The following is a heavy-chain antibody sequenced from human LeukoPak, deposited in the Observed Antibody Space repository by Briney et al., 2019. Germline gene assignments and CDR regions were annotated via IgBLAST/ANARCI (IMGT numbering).Heavy chain of an antibody. V-gene: IGHV3-23*01. Sequence: DSVKGRFTISRDNSKHTLYLQMNSLRAEDTAVYYCARGPRRYYDSSGYYRYWGQGTLVTVSS. J-gene: IGHJ4*02. CDR3: ARGPRRYYDSSGYYRY. D-gene: IGHD3-22*01.